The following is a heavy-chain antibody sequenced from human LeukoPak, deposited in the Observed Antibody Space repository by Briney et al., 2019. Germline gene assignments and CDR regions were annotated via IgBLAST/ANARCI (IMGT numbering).Heavy chain of an antibody. CDR3: ARSESVWGRQGFFDS. CDR2: INHSGSL. D-gene: IGHD3-16*01. Sequence: SETLSLICAVYGGSFTGFYWSWIRQPPGKGLGWIGEINHSGSLNYNPSLKSRLTMSVDTSKNQFSLKLNSVTAADTAVYYCARSESVWGRQGFFDSWGQGTLVTISS. CDR1: GGSFTGFY. V-gene: IGHV4-34*10. J-gene: IGHJ4*02.